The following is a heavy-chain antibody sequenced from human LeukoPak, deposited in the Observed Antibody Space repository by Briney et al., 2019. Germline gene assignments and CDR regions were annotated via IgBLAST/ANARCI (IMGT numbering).Heavy chain of an antibody. D-gene: IGHD5-12*01. Sequence: PSETLSLTCTVSGGSISSGGYYWSWIRQHPGKGLEWIGYIYYSGSTYYNPSLKSRVTISLDTSKNQFFLQLSSVTAADTAVYHCASGQGWLTDHWGRGTLVAVSS. CDR1: GGSISSGGYY. J-gene: IGHJ5*02. CDR3: ASGQGWLTDH. CDR2: IYYSGST. V-gene: IGHV4-31*03.